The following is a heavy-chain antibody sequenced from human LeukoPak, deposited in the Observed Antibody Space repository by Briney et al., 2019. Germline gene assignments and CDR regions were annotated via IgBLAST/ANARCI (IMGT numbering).Heavy chain of an antibody. J-gene: IGHJ5*02. D-gene: IGHD2-21*02. Sequence: GGSLRLSCAASGFTFSSYSMNWVRQAPGKGLEWVSYISSSSSTIYYADSVKGRFTISRDSAKNSLYLQMNSLRAEDTAVYYCASDSKTVVVTAISHHWGQGTLVTVSS. CDR3: ASDSKTVVVTAISHH. CDR2: ISSSSSTI. CDR1: GFTFSSYS. V-gene: IGHV3-48*01.